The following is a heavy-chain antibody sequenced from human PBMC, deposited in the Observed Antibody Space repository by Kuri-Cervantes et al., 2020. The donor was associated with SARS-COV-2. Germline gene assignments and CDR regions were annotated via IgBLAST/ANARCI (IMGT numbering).Heavy chain of an antibody. J-gene: IGHJ6*02. D-gene: IGHD4-11*01. CDR1: GFTFSSYA. CDR2: ISYDGSNK. Sequence: GGSLRLSCAASGFTFSSYAMHWVRQAPGKGLEWVAVISYDGSNKYYADSVKGRFTISRDNSKNTLYLQMNSLRAEDTAVYYCASRTVTTGYYYGMDVWGQGTTVTVS. V-gene: IGHV3-30-3*01. CDR3: ASRTVTTGYYYGMDV.